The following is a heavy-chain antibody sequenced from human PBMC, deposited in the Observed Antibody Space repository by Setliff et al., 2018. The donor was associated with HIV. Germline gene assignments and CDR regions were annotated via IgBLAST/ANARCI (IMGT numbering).Heavy chain of an antibody. V-gene: IGHV1-3*01. CDR2: ISAGKGMT. D-gene: IGHD6-19*01. J-gene: IGHJ4*02. CDR3: ARDIYDSGWFTLEY. Sequence: ASVKVSCKASGYTFGTYAMHWVRQAPGQRLEWMGWISAGKGMTKYSKKFQGRVTLTRDTAASTAYMELSSLRSDDTAVYYCARDIYDSGWFTLEYWGQGTLVTVSS. CDR1: GYTFGTYA.